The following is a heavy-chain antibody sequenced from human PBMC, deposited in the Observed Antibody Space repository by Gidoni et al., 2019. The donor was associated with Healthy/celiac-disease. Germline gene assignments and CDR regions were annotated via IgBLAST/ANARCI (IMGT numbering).Heavy chain of an antibody. Sequence: QVQLQQWGAGLLKPSETLSLTCAVYGGSFSGYYWSWIRQPPGKGLEWIGEINHSGSTNYNPALKSRVTISVDTSKNQFSLKLCSVTAADTAVYYCARGDAGEWDYFDYWGQGTLVTVSS. CDR2: INHSGST. D-gene: IGHD3-10*01. V-gene: IGHV4-34*01. J-gene: IGHJ4*02. CDR1: GGSFSGYY. CDR3: ARGDAGEWDYFDY.